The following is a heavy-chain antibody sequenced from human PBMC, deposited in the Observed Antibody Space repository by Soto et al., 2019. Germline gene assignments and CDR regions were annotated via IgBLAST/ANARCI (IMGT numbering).Heavy chain of an antibody. CDR1: GFSFSNYN. CDR3: ARSVYCSGSSCYSDY. Sequence: EVQLVESGGGLAKPGGSLRLSCAASGFSFSNYNMNWVRQAPGKGLEWVSYISSSSSYIYYADPVKGRFTISRDNAKNSLYLQMTSLRAEDTALYYCARSVYCSGSSCYSDYWGLGTLVTVSS. J-gene: IGHJ4*02. D-gene: IGHD2-15*01. CDR2: ISSSSSYI. V-gene: IGHV3-21*02.